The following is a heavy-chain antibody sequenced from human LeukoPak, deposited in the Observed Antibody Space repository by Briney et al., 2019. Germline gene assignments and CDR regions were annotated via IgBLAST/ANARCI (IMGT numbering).Heavy chain of an antibody. Sequence: GGSLRLSCAASGFTFKSYSMNWVRKAPGKGLEWVSYISSSSGTIFYADSVKGRFTISRDNAKNSLHLQMNSLRAEDTAVYFCARSISGTSGWWNDWGQGTLVADSS. J-gene: IGHJ4*02. D-gene: IGHD6-19*01. V-gene: IGHV3-48*01. CDR2: ISSSSGTI. CDR1: GFTFKSYS. CDR3: ARSISGTSGWWND.